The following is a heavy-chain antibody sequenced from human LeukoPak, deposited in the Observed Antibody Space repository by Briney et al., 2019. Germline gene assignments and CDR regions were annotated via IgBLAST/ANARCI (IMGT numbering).Heavy chain of an antibody. CDR1: GGSISSGGYY. Sequence: SETLSLTCTVSGGSISSGGYYWSWIRQHPGKGLEWIGYIYYSGSTYYNPSLKSRVTISVDTSKNQFSLKLSSVTAADTAAYYCARDVWNDYGDYGYFDLWGRGTLVTVSS. D-gene: IGHD4-17*01. CDR3: ARDVWNDYGDYGYFDL. J-gene: IGHJ2*01. V-gene: IGHV4-31*03. CDR2: IYYSGST.